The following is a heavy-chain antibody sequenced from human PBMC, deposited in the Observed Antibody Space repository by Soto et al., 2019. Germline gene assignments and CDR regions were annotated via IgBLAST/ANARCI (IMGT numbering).Heavy chain of an antibody. Sequence: SETLSLTCAVYGGSFSGYYWSWIRQPPGKGLEWIGEINHSGSTNYNPSLKSRVTISVDTSKNQFSPKLSSVTAADTAVYYCARGSGWYSDYWGQGTLVTVSS. CDR3: ARGSGWYSDY. J-gene: IGHJ4*02. CDR2: INHSGST. CDR1: GGSFSGYY. V-gene: IGHV4-34*01. D-gene: IGHD6-19*01.